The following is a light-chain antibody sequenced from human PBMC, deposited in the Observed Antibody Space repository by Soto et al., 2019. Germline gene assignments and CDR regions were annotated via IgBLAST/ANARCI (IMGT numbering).Light chain of an antibody. CDR2: DAS. J-gene: IGKJ1*01. Sequence: EIVLTQSPATLSLSPGERATLSCRASQSVSTYLAWYQQKPGQAPRLLIYDASRRATGIPARFSGSGSGTDFTLTISILEPEDFAVYYCQQRSNWPRTFGQGSKVEIK. V-gene: IGKV3-11*01. CDR1: QSVSTY. CDR3: QQRSNWPRT.